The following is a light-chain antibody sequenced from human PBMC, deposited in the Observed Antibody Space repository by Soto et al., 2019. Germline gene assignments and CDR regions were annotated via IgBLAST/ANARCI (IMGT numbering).Light chain of an antibody. CDR2: GNS. J-gene: IGLJ1*01. Sequence: QSVLTQPPSASGSPGQSVTISCTGASGGVGGYNYVSCFQQHPGKAPKLLIYGNSNRPSGVPDRFSGSKSGTSASLAITGLQAEDEPDYYCQSYASSLSGYVFGTGTKVTVL. CDR3: QSYASSLSGYV. CDR1: SGGVGGYNY. V-gene: IGLV2-8*01.